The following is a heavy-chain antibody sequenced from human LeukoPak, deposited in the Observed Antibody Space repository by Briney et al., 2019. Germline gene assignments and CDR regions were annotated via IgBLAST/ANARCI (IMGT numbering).Heavy chain of an antibody. CDR1: GGSISSSSYY. V-gene: IGHV4-61*05. D-gene: IGHD2-2*01. J-gene: IGHJ4*02. Sequence: SETLSLTCTVSGGSISSSSYYWSWIRQPPGKGLEWIGYIYYSGSTNYNPSLKSRVTISVDTSKNQFSLKLSSVTATDTAVYYCARHQSSSFLRRGYIDSWGQGTLVTVSS. CDR2: IYYSGST. CDR3: ARHQSSSFLRRGYIDS.